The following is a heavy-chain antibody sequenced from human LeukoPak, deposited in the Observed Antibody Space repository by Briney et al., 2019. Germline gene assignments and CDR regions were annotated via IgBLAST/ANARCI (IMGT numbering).Heavy chain of an antibody. CDR3: ARGPMYYYDSSGYSDPHFDY. CDR2: IIPIFGTA. D-gene: IGHD3-22*01. V-gene: IGHV1-69*13. CDR1: GGTFSSYA. Sequence: GASVKVSCTASGGTFSSYAISWVRQAPGQGLEWMGGIIPIFGTANYAQKFQGRVTITADESTSTAYMELSSLRSEDTAVYYCARGPMYYYDSSGYSDPHFDYWGQGTLVTVSS. J-gene: IGHJ4*02.